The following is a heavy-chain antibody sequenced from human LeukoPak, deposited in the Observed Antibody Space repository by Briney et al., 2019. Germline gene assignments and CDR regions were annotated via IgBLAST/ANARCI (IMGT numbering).Heavy chain of an antibody. CDR2: INSDGSST. Sequence: GGSLRLSCAASGFTFSSYWMHWVRQAPGKGLVWVSRINSDGSSTRYADSVKGRFTISRDNAKNTLFLQMNSLRAEDTGVYFCARVAIGCSSTSCYLDYYYYIDVWGKGTTVTVSS. J-gene: IGHJ6*03. CDR1: GFTFSSYW. D-gene: IGHD2-2*01. CDR3: ARVAIGCSSTSCYLDYYYYIDV. V-gene: IGHV3-74*01.